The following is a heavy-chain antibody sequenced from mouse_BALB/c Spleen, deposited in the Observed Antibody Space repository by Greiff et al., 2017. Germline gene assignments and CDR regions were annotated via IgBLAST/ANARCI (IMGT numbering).Heavy chain of an antibody. J-gene: IGHJ3*01. V-gene: IGHV5-15*02. Sequence: DVMLVESGGGLVQPGGSRKLSCAASGFTFSDYGMAWVRQAPGKGPEWVAFISNLAYSIYYADTVTGRFTISRENAKNTLYLEMSSLRSEDTAMYYCARDGDSLFAYWGQGTLVTVSA. CDR1: GFTFSDYG. CDR3: ARDGDSLFAY. D-gene: IGHD3-3*01. CDR2: ISNLAYSI.